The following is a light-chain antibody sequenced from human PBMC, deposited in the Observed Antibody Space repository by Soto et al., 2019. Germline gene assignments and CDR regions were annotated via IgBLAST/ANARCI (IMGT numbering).Light chain of an antibody. Sequence: EIVLTQSPGTLSLSPGERATLSCRASQSVSSSYLAWYQQKPGQAPRILIYDASSRATGIPDRFSVSGSGTDFTLTISRLEPEDFAVYYCQQYGSSPLFTLVPGTKVDIK. CDR1: QSVSSSY. CDR3: QQYGSSPLFT. CDR2: DAS. V-gene: IGKV3-20*01. J-gene: IGKJ3*01.